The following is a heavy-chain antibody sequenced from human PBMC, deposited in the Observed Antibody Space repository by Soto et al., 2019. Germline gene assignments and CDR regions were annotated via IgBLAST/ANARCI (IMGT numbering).Heavy chain of an antibody. CDR2: IYPGDSDT. CDR3: ARERSTTMGAFDI. J-gene: IGHJ3*02. D-gene: IGHD3-3*01. Sequence: PXASLKISCKGCGYSFTSYGIGWVRQMPGKGLEWMGIIYPGDSDTRYSPSFQGQVTISADKSISTAYLQWSSLKASDTAMYYCARERSTTMGAFDIWGQGTMVTVSS. CDR1: GYSFTSYG. V-gene: IGHV5-51*01.